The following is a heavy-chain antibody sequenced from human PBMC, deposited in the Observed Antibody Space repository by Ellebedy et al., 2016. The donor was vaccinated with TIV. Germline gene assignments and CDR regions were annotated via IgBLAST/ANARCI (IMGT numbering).Heavy chain of an antibody. CDR3: AITDYSGFNF. D-gene: IGHD1-14*01. Sequence: AASVKVSCKVSGYTLTELSMHWVRQAPGKGLEWMGGFGPEDGETIYAQKFQGSVTMTEDTSTDTAYMELSSLRSEDTAVYYCAITDYSGFNFWGQGALVTVSS. CDR2: FGPEDGET. J-gene: IGHJ4*02. V-gene: IGHV1-24*01. CDR1: GYTLTELS.